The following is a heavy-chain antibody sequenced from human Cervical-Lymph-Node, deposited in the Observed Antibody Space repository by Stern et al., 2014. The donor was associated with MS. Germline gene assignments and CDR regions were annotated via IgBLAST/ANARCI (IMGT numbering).Heavy chain of an antibody. V-gene: IGHV3-30*18. CDR3: EKDWVSSGHYYDH. CDR1: GFTFSHHA. J-gene: IGHJ1*01. Sequence: VQLEESGGGVVQPGRSLRLSCAASGFTFSHHAMHWVRQAPGKGLEWVATISHEGSKTSYSGPVKGRFTISRDNSKNTVDLQMNSLRREDTAVYFCEKDWVSSGHYYDHWGQGTLVTVSS. CDR2: ISHEGSKT. D-gene: IGHD3-22*01.